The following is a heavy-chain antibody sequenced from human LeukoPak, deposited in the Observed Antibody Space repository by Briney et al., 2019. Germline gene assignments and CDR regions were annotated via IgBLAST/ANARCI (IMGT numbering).Heavy chain of an antibody. CDR1: SGSINYYY. V-gene: IGHV4-59*01. D-gene: IGHD6-13*01. Sequence: SETLSLTCSVPSGSINYYYWNWIRQPPGKGLEWIGCIYYSGSTNYNPSLESRVTISVDTAKNQFSLKLSSVTAADTAMYYCARGGKYSSSWFDSWGQGTLVTVSS. CDR2: IYYSGST. CDR3: ARGGKYSSSWFDS. J-gene: IGHJ5*01.